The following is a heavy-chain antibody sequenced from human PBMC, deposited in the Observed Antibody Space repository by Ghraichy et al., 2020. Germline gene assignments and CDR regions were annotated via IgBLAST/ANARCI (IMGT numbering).Heavy chain of an antibody. CDR2: ITGSGGIT. CDR3: ATDPYSILTGYFTN. J-gene: IGHJ4*02. V-gene: IGHV3-23*01. Sequence: GSLRLSCRASGFIFNNYAMSWVRQAPGRGLEWVSSITGSGGITYHADSVKGRFTISRDNSKNTLYLHVNSLRAEDTAVYYCATDPYSILTGYFTNWGQGTLVTVSP. D-gene: IGHD3-9*01. CDR1: GFIFNNYA.